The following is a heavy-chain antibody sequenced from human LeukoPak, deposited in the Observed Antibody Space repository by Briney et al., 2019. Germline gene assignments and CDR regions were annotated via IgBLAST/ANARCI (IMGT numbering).Heavy chain of an antibody. CDR2: ISAYNGNT. CDR3: ARDRVGYTYYYDSSGYYSSFDY. D-gene: IGHD3-22*01. J-gene: IGHJ4*02. Sequence: ASVKVSCKASGYTFTSYGISWVRQAPGQGLEWMGWISAYNGNTNYAQKLQGRVTMTTDTSTSTAYMELRSLRSDDTAVYYCARDRVGYTYYYDSSGYYSSFDYWGQGTLVTVSS. CDR1: GYTFTSYG. V-gene: IGHV1-18*01.